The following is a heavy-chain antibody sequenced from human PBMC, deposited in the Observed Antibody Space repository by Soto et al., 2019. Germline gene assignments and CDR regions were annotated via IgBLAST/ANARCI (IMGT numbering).Heavy chain of an antibody. CDR2: IYHSGST. Sequence: KPSETLSLTCAVSGYSISSGYYWGWIRQPPGKGLEWIGSIYHSGSTYYNPSLKSRVTISVDTSKNQFSLKLSSVTAADTAVYYCAREGSSWRKPYYFDYWGQGTLVTVSS. V-gene: IGHV4-38-2*02. CDR3: AREGSSWRKPYYFDY. CDR1: GYSISSGYY. J-gene: IGHJ4*02. D-gene: IGHD6-13*01.